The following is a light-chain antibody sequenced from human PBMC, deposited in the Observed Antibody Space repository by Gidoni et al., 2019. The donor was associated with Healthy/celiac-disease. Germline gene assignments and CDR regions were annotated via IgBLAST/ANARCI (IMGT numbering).Light chain of an antibody. CDR3: QSYDSSLSGKV. J-gene: IGLJ1*01. V-gene: IGLV1-40*01. CDR1: SSNIGAGYD. Sequence: QSVLTQPPTVSGPPGHGVTISCTESSSNIGAGYDVHWYQQLPGTAPKLLIYGNSNRPSGVPDRFSGSKSGTSASLAITGLQAEDEADYYCQSYDSSLSGKVFGTGTKVTVL. CDR2: GNS.